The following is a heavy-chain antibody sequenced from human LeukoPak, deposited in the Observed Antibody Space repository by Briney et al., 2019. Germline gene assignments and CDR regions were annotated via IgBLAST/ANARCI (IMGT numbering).Heavy chain of an antibody. V-gene: IGHV3-7*01. CDR2: INQDGSEE. D-gene: IGHD5-12*01. CDR3: VRDGGVSGYDLLDY. Sequence: GGSLRLSCAASGFTFRNYWMSRVRQAPGKELEWVAHINQDGSEEHYMDSVKARFIISRDNAKNSLSLQMDSLRAEDTAVYYCVRDGGVSGYDLLDYWGQGTLVTVSS. CDR1: GFTFRNYW. J-gene: IGHJ4*02.